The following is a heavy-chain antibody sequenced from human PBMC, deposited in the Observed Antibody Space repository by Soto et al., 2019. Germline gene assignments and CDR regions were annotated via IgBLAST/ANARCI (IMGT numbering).Heavy chain of an antibody. CDR1: GFTFSSYA. CDR3: ATHPTKYPEYYGDYAGNNYYYYGMDV. J-gene: IGHJ6*02. D-gene: IGHD4-17*01. Sequence: PGGSLRLSCAASGFTFSSYAMSWVRQAPGKGLEWVSAISGSGGSTYYADSVKGRFTISRDNSKNTLYLQMNSLRAEDTAVYYCATHPTKYPEYYGDYAGNNYYYYGMDVWGQGTTVTVSS. CDR2: ISGSGGST. V-gene: IGHV3-23*01.